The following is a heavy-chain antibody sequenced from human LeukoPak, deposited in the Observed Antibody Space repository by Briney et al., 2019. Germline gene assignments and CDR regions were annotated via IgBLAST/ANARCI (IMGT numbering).Heavy chain of an antibody. V-gene: IGHV1-69-2*01. CDR1: GYTFSDYY. CDR3: ATDASSRPDIVVVPALEARYYYYMDV. J-gene: IGHJ6*03. D-gene: IGHD2-2*01. CDR2: VDPEDGET. Sequence: ASVKVSCKASGYTFSDYYMHWVQQAPGKGLEWMGRVDPEDGETIYAEKFQGRVTITADTSTDTAYMELSSLRSEDTAVSYCATDASSRPDIVVVPALEARYYYYMDVWGKGTTVTVSS.